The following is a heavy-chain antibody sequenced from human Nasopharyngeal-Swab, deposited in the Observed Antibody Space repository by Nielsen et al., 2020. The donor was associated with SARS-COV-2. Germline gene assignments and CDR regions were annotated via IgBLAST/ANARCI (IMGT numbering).Heavy chain of an antibody. CDR3: ARVTAYGFDI. CDR1: GFSFSSYW. V-gene: IGHV3-7*01. CDR2: INLYGSQK. D-gene: IGHD3-16*01. J-gene: IGHJ3*02. Sequence: GESLKISCAASGFSFSSYWMSWVRQAPGKGLEWVANINLYGSQKNFVDSVKGRFTISRDNAKSVVYLQMNTMRAEDTAVYYCARVTAYGFDIWGQGTMVTVSS.